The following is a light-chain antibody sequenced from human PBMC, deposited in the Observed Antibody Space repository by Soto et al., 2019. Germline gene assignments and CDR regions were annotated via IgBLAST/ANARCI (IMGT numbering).Light chain of an antibody. V-gene: IGKV3-20*01. Sequence: EIVLTQSPGTLSLSPGERATLSCRASQSVYSSYLAWYQQKPGQTPRLLINAASNRATGVPDRFSGSGSGTDFTLTISRLEPEDFAVYYCQQYGSPPHTFGQGTKVEI. CDR2: AAS. J-gene: IGKJ2*01. CDR3: QQYGSPPHT. CDR1: QSVYSSY.